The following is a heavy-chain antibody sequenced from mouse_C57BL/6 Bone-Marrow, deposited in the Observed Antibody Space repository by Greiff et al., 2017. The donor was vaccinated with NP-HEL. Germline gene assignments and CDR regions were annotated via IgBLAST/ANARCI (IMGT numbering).Heavy chain of an antibody. CDR2: IYPGDGDT. Sequence: QVQLQQSGAELVKPGASVKISCKASGYAFSSYWMNWVKERPGKGLEWIGQIYPGDGDTKYNGMFTGKATLTADKSSSAAYMLVSSLAYEASAVSFCERGDYGSSRFGYAMDYWGQGTSVTVSS. CDR1: GYAFSSYW. D-gene: IGHD1-1*01. V-gene: IGHV1-80*01. J-gene: IGHJ4*01. CDR3: ERGDYGSSRFGYAMDY.